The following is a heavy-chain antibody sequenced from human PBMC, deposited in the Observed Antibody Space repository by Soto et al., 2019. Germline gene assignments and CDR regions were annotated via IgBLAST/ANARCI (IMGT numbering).Heavy chain of an antibody. CDR2: ISYDGRNK. J-gene: IGHJ4*02. D-gene: IGHD5-12*01. CDR1: GLTFSTYG. CDR3: AKETTGYAGDY. Sequence: VGSVRLSCAASGLTFSTYGMHWVRQAPGKGLEWVAVISYDGRNKYYADSVKGRFTISRDNSKNTLYLQMNSLRAEDTALYYCAKETTGYAGDYWGQGTLVTVSS. V-gene: IGHV3-30*18.